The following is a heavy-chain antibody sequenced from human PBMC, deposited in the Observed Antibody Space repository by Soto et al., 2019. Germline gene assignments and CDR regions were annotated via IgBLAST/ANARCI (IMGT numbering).Heavy chain of an antibody. V-gene: IGHV1-46*01. CDR3: ARDTTRPGLRYFDWPPTLEYYYYGMDV. CDR2: INPSGGST. CDR1: GYTFTSYY. Sequence: ASVKVSCKASGYTFTSYYMHWVRQAPGQGLEWMGIINPSGGSTSYTQNFQGRVTMTRDTSTSTVYMELSSLISEDTAVYYCARDTTRPGLRYFDWPPTLEYYYYGMDVWGQGTTVTVSS. J-gene: IGHJ6*02. D-gene: IGHD3-9*01.